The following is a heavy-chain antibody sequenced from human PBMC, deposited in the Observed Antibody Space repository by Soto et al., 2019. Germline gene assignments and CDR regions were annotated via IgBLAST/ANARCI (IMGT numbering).Heavy chain of an antibody. Sequence: SETLSLTCTVSVSGGSITSYYWSWIRQPPGKGPEWIGYVYHTGSTNYNPSLKSRVTISVDTSKNQFSLKLSSVTAADTAVYYCARCDSSGYYHDAFDIWGQGTMVTVSS. CDR3: ARCDSSGYYHDAFDI. D-gene: IGHD3-22*01. V-gene: IGHV4-4*08. CDR2: VYHTGST. J-gene: IGHJ3*02. CDR1: GGSITSYY.